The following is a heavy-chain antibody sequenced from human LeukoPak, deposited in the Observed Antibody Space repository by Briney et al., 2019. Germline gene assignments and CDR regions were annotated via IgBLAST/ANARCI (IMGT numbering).Heavy chain of an antibody. CDR2: IYYSGST. CDR3: ARGVRSITMVRGVIIQMYYFDY. CDR1: GGSISSYY. Sequence: PSETLSLTCTVSGGSISSYYWSWIRQPPGKGLEWIGYIYYSGSTNYNPSLKSRVTISVDTSKNQFSLKLSSVTAADTAVYYCARGVRSITMVRGVIIQMYYFDYWGQGTLVTVSS. J-gene: IGHJ4*02. D-gene: IGHD3-10*01. V-gene: IGHV4-59*01.